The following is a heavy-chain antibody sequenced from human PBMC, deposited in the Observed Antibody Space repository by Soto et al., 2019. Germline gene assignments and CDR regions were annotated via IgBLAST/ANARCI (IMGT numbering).Heavy chain of an antibody. J-gene: IGHJ6*02. D-gene: IGHD4-17*01. CDR2: IWYDGSNK. Sequence: QVQLVESGGGVVQPGRSLRLSCAASGFTFSSYGMHWVRQAPGKGLEWVAVIWYDGSNKYYADSVKGRFTISRDNSKNTLYLQMNSLRAEDTAVYYCARRLRYGTTGGAGYYYGMDVWGQGTTVTVSS. CDR3: ARRLRYGTTGGAGYYYGMDV. CDR1: GFTFSSYG. V-gene: IGHV3-33*01.